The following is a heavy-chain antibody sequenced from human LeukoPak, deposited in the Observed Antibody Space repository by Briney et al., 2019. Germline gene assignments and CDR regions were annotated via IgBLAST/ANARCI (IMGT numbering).Heavy chain of an antibody. J-gene: IGHJ4*02. CDR1: GGSFSGYY. CDR3: ARGPPGSWYSAVDY. CDR2: INHSGST. Sequence: PSETLSLTCAVYGGSFSGYYWSWIRQPPGKGLEWIGEINHSGSTNYNPSLKSRVTISVDTSKNQFSLKLSSVTAADTAVCYCARGPPGSWYSAVDYWGQGTLVTVSS. D-gene: IGHD6-13*01. V-gene: IGHV4-34*01.